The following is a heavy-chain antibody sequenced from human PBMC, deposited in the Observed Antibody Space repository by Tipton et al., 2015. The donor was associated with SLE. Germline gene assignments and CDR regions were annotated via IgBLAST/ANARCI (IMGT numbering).Heavy chain of an antibody. CDR3: AKPGIAVAGYFDY. V-gene: IGHV3-30-3*01. J-gene: IGHJ4*02. D-gene: IGHD6-19*01. CDR1: GFTFSSYA. Sequence: SLRLSCAASGFTFSSYAMHWVRQAPGKGLEWVAVISYDGSNKYYADSVKGRFTISRDNSKNTLYLQMNSLRAEDTAVYYCAKPGIAVAGYFDYWGQGTLVTVSS. CDR2: ISYDGSNK.